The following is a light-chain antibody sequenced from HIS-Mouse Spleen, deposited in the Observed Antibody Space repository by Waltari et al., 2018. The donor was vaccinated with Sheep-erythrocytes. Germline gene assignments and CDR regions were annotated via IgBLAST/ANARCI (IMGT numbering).Light chain of an antibody. CDR2: AND. CDR3: GTWDSSLSAGRV. CDR1: SSNIGNNY. Sequence: QSVLTQPPSVSAAPGQKVTISCSGSSSNIGNNYVTWYQQPPGTAPKLLIYANDKRPAGIPDRVSGSKSGTSATLGITGLQTGDEADYYCGTWDSSLSAGRVFGGGTKLTVL. J-gene: IGLJ3*02. V-gene: IGLV1-51*01.